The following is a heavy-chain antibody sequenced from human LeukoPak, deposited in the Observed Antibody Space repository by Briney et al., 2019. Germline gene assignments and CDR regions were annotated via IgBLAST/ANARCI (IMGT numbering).Heavy chain of an antibody. CDR1: GFTLSSYA. CDR3: ARHSQPPAEYFQH. J-gene: IGHJ1*01. Sequence: TGGSLRLSCTASGFTLSSYAMSWVRQAPGEGLEWVSTISGGADNTYYADSVKGRFAISRDNSKNTLYLQMNSLRAEDTAVYYCARHSQPPAEYFQHWGQGTLVTVSS. CDR2: ISGGADNT. V-gene: IGHV3-23*01.